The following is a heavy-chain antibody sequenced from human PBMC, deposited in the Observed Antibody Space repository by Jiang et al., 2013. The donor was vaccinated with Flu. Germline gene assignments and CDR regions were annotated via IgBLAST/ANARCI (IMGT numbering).Heavy chain of an antibody. CDR3: ARGGYYDFWSGYPPPPYYFDY. V-gene: IGHV6-1*01. J-gene: IGHJ4*02. CDR1: SSNSAA. Sequence: SSNSAAWNWIRQSPSRGLEWLGRTYYRSKWYNDYAVSVKSRITINPDTSKNQFSLQLNSVTPEDTAVYYCARGGYYDFWSGYPPPPYYFDYWGQGTLVTVSS. CDR2: TYYRSKWYN. D-gene: IGHD3-3*01.